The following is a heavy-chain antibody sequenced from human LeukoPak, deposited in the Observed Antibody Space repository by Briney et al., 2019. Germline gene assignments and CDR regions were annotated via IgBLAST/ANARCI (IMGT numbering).Heavy chain of an antibody. D-gene: IGHD2-2*01. CDR3: AREYCSSTSCYAWPLTYYYYGMDV. Sequence: ASEKVSCKASGYTFTGYYMHWVRQAPGQGLEWMGWINPNSGGTNYAQKFQGRVTMTRDTSISTAYMELSRLRSDDTAVYYCAREYCSSTSCYAWPLTYYYYGMDVWGQGTTVTVSS. J-gene: IGHJ6*02. V-gene: IGHV1-2*02. CDR1: GYTFTGYY. CDR2: INPNSGGT.